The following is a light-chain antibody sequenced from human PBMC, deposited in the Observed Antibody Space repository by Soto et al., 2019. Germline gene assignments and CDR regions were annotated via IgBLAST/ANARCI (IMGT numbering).Light chain of an antibody. CDR3: QQYSNWPLT. CDR2: GAS. CDR1: QSVSNNY. Sequence: EIVLTQSPGTLSLSPGERATLSCRASQSVSNNYLAWYQQKPGQAPRLLIYGASNRATGIPARFSGSGSGTDFTLTISSLQPEDFAVYYCQQYSNWPLTFGGGTKVDIK. V-gene: IGKV3-20*01. J-gene: IGKJ4*01.